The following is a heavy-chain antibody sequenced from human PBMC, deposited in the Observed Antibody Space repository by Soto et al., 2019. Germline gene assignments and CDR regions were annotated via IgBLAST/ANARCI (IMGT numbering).Heavy chain of an antibody. Sequence: SETLSLTCTVSGGSISSSSYYWGWIRQPPGKGLEWIGSIYYSGSTYYNPSLKSRVTISVDTSKNQFSLKLSSVTAADTAVYYCARHRGDEYGDFEFDYWGQGTLVTVSS. CDR2: IYYSGST. D-gene: IGHD4-17*01. J-gene: IGHJ4*02. CDR3: ARHRGDEYGDFEFDY. V-gene: IGHV4-39*01. CDR1: GGSISSSSYY.